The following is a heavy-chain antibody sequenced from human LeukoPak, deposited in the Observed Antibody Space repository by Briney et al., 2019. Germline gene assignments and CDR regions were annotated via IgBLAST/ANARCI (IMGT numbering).Heavy chain of an antibody. J-gene: IGHJ6*03. V-gene: IGHV3-23*01. CDR3: EKVMDNRRTIIYYYMDV. CDR2: LSGSGGST. CDR1: EFTFSNYA. D-gene: IGHD2-8*01. Sequence: GGSLRLSCAASEFTFSNYAMSWVRQAPGKGPEWVSALSGSGGSTYYADSVKGRFTISRDNSKNTLYLRMNSLRAEDTAVYYCEKVMDNRRTIIYYYMDVWGKGTTVTVSS.